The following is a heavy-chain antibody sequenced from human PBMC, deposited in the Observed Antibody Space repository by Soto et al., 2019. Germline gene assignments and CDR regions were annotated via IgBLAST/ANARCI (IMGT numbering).Heavy chain of an antibody. CDR3: AREDCSGGSCDAFDS. D-gene: IGHD2-15*01. J-gene: IGHJ3*02. V-gene: IGHV1-69*13. CDR1: GGTFSSYA. Sequence: SVKVSCPASGGTFSSYAISWVRQAPGQGLEWMGGIIPIFGTANYAQKFQGRVTITADESTSTAYMELSSLRSEDTAVYYCAREDCSGGSCDAFDSWGQGTMVTVAS. CDR2: IIPIFGTA.